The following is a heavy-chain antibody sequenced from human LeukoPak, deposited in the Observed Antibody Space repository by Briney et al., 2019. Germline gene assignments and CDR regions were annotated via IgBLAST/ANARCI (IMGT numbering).Heavy chain of an antibody. Sequence: PSETLSLTCAVYGGSFSGYYWSWIRQPPGKGLEWIGEINHSGSTNYNPSLKSRVTISVDTSKNQFSLKLSSVTAANTAVYYCARGHDSSAKGAFDIWGQGTMVTVSS. D-gene: IGHD3-22*01. J-gene: IGHJ3*02. CDR3: ARGHDSSAKGAFDI. V-gene: IGHV4-34*01. CDR2: INHSGST. CDR1: GGSFSGYY.